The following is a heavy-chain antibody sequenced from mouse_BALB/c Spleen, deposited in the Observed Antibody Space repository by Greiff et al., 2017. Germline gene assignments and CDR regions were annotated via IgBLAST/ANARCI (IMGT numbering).Heavy chain of an antibody. D-gene: IGHD2-4*01. Sequence: EVQLVESGGGLVKPGGSLKLSCAASGFTFSSYAMSWVRQTPEKRLEWVASISSGGSTYYPDSVKGRFTISRDNARNILYLQMSSLRSEDTAMYYCARRFTYYDYDKYFDYWGQGTTLTVSS. CDR3: ARRFTYYDYDKYFDY. J-gene: IGHJ2*01. CDR2: ISSGGST. V-gene: IGHV5-6-5*01. CDR1: GFTFSSYA.